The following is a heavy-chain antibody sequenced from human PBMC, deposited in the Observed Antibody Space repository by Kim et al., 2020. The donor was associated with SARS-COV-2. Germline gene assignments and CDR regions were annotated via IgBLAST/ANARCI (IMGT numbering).Heavy chain of an antibody. D-gene: IGHD3-10*01. CDR2: LNTAFKTT. Sequence: SVKVSCKTSGSSFNGQAISWVRQAPGQGLEWLGGLNTAFKTTHYSHTSQARVTFIADEPTATAYMDLSSLRSEDSAIYYCARAAGPSGSPNDYYFHALNVWGQGTTVIVSS. J-gene: IGHJ6*02. CDR3: ARAAGPSGSPNDYYFHALNV. CDR1: GSSFNGQA. V-gene: IGHV1-69*13.